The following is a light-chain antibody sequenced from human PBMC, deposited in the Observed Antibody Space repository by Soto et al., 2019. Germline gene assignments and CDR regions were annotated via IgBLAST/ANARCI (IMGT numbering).Light chain of an antibody. V-gene: IGLV2-11*01. J-gene: IGLJ2*01. CDR1: SSDVGGYNY. CDR3: CSYAGSYTLV. CDR2: DVS. Sequence: QSALTQPRSVSGSPGQSVTFSCTGTSSDVGGYNYVSWYQQHPGKAPKLMIYDVSKRPSGVPDRFSGSKSGNTASLTISGLQAEDEADYYCCSYAGSYTLVFGGGTQLTVL.